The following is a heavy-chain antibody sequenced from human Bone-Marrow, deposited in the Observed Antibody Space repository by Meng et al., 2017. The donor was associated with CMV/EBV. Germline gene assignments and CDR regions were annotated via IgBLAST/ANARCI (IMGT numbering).Heavy chain of an antibody. CDR1: GGSFSDYC. D-gene: IGHD6-6*01. J-gene: IGHJ4*01. CDR2: INHRGSS. CDR3: VRGGIATRPNY. Sequence: SETLSLTCAVYGGSFSDYCWSWIRQSPGKGLEWIGEINHRGSSNYNPTLKSRVTMSVDTSKNQFSLKLMSVTAADTAVYYCVRGGIATRPNYWGQGNLVTVSS. V-gene: IGHV4-34*01.